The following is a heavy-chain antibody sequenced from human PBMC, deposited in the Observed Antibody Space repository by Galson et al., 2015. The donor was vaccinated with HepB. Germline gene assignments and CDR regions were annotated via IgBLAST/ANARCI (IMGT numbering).Heavy chain of an antibody. Sequence: SLRLSCAASGFTFSSYSMNWVRQAPGKGPEWVSSISSSSSYIYYADSVKGRFTISRDNAKNSLYLQMNSLRAEDTAVYYCARDSIWYYYDSSAHLSPAEYFQHWGQGTLVTVSS. CDR2: ISSSSSYI. CDR1: GFTFSSYS. J-gene: IGHJ1*01. D-gene: IGHD3-22*01. CDR3: ARDSIWYYYDSSAHLSPAEYFQH. V-gene: IGHV3-21*01.